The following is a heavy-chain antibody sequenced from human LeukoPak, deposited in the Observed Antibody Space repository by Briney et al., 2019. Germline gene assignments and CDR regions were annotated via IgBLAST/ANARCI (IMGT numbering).Heavy chain of an antibody. CDR2: IYYSGST. Sequence: SETLSLTCTVSGGSISSYYWSWIRRPPGKGLEWIGYIYYSGSTNYNPSLKSRVTISVDTSKNQFSLKLSSVTAADTAVYYCARGVSSSWYGYNWFDPWGQGTLVTVSS. CDR3: ARGVSSSWYGYNWFDP. V-gene: IGHV4-59*01. CDR1: GGSISSYY. D-gene: IGHD6-13*01. J-gene: IGHJ5*02.